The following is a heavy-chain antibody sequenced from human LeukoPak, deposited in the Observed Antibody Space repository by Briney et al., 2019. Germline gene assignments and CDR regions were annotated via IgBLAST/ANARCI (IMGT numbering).Heavy chain of an antibody. CDR2: INEDGNTT. V-gene: IGHV3-74*01. Sequence: GGSLRLSCATSGLTFRTTWMHWVRQAPGKGPVWVSRINEDGNTTNYADSVKGRSTIFRDNAKNTLYLQMNSLRAEDTAVYYCVRDLGGRSGHWGQGTLVTVSS. CDR1: GLTFRTTW. D-gene: IGHD1-26*01. J-gene: IGHJ4*02. CDR3: VRDLGGRSGH.